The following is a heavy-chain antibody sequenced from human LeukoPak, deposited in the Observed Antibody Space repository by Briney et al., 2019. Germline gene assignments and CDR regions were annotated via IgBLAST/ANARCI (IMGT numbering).Heavy chain of an antibody. CDR3: ARGNYYDSSGYGMDV. J-gene: IGHJ6*02. V-gene: IGHV1-46*01. D-gene: IGHD3-22*01. Sequence: ASVKVSCKASGYTFTAYYMHWVRQAPGQGLEWMGIINPSGGSTSCAQKFQGRVTMTRDTSTSTVYMELSSLRSEDTAVYYCARGNYYDSSGYGMDVWGQGTTVTVSS. CDR2: INPSGGST. CDR1: GYTFTAYY.